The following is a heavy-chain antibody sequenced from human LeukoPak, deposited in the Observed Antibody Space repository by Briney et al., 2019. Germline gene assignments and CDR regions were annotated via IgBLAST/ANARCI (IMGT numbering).Heavy chain of an antibody. V-gene: IGHV3-23*01. CDR1: GFTFSSYA. CDR2: ISGSAYST. CDR3: AKETVAAPPIDY. D-gene: IGHD6-19*01. Sequence: PGGSLRLSCAASGFTFSSYAMSWVRQAPGRGLEWVSAISGSAYSTYYADSLKGRFTISRDNSKNTLYLQMNSLSAEDTAVYYCAKETVAAPPIDYWGQGTLVTVSS. J-gene: IGHJ4*02.